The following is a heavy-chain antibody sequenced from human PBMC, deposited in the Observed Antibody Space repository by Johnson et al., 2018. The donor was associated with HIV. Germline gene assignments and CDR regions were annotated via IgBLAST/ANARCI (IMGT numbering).Heavy chain of an antibody. Sequence: VQLVESGGGLVQPGGSLRLSCAASGFTVTNKYMSWVRQAPGKGLEWVSVMYGGGSTYHADSVKGRFSLSRDNSKNSLYLQMNSLRAGDTAIYYCARGGSSGWSGFLAFDIWGQGTMVTVSS. D-gene: IGHD6-19*01. CDR3: ARGGSSGWSGFLAFDI. CDR2: MYGGGST. CDR1: GFTVTNKY. V-gene: IGHV3-66*01. J-gene: IGHJ3*02.